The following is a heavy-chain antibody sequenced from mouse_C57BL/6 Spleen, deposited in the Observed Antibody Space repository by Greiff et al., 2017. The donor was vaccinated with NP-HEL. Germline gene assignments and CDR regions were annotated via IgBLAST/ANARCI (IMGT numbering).Heavy chain of an antibody. CDR2: IDPSDSYT. J-gene: IGHJ2*01. CDR1: GYTFTSYW. D-gene: IGHD2-4*01. V-gene: IGHV1-69*01. Sequence: QVQLQQPGAELVMPGASVKLSCKASGYTFTSYWMHWVKQRPGQGLEWIGEIDPSDSYTNYNQKFKGKSTLTVDKSSSTVYMQLSSLTSEDSAVYYCARGGLRRGYYFDYWGQGTTLTVSS. CDR3: ARGGLRRGYYFDY.